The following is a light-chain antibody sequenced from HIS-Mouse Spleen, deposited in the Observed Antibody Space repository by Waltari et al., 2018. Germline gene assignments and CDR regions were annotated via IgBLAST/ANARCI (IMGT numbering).Light chain of an antibody. CDR1: SSAGGSYNL. Sequence: QSALTQPASVSGSPGQSITISCTGTSSAGGSYNLVPWYPQHPRKAPKLMIYEGSKRPSGVSNRFSGSKSGNTASLTISGLQAEDEADYYCCSYAGSSTWVFGGGTKLTVL. CDR3: CSYAGSSTWV. V-gene: IGLV2-23*01. J-gene: IGLJ3*02. CDR2: EGS.